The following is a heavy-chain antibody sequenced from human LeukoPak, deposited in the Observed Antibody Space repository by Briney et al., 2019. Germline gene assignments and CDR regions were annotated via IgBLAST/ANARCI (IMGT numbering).Heavy chain of an antibody. D-gene: IGHD6-13*01. V-gene: IGHV4-31*03. CDR3: ARSGIAAAGTTDNLFDP. CDR2: IYYSGST. Sequence: SETLSLTCTVSGGSISSGGYYWSWIRQHPGKGLEWIGYIYYSGSTYYNPSLKSRVTISVDTSKNQFSLKLSSVTAADTAVYYCARSGIAAAGTTDNLFDPWGQGTLVTVSS. CDR1: GGSISSGGYY. J-gene: IGHJ5*02.